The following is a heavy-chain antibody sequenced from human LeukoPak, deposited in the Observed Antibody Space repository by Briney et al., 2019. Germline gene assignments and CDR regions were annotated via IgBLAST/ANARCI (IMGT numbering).Heavy chain of an antibody. D-gene: IGHD6-19*01. J-gene: IGHJ4*02. V-gene: IGHV1-2*06. CDR2: INPNSGGT. CDR1: GYTFTGYY. Sequence: ASVKVSCKASGYTFTGYYIHWVRQAPGQGLEWMGRINPNSGGTNYAQKFQGRVTMTRDTSIGTVYMELSRLGSDDAAVYYCARRTSYTSGWWIYFDYWGQGTLVTVSS. CDR3: ARRTSYTSGWWIYFDY.